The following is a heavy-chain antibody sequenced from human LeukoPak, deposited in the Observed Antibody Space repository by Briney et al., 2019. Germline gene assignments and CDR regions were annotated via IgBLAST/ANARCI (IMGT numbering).Heavy chain of an antibody. CDR3: ARVRYGELDV. J-gene: IGHJ6*02. CDR2: MSGSGGST. V-gene: IGHV3-23*01. D-gene: IGHD4-17*01. CDR1: GFTFSSYA. Sequence: GGSLRLSCAASGFTFSSYAVSWVRQAPGKGLEWVSSMSGSGGSTYYADSVKGRFTISRDDAKNTLYLQMNSLRAEDTAVYYCARVRYGELDVWGQGTTVTVSS.